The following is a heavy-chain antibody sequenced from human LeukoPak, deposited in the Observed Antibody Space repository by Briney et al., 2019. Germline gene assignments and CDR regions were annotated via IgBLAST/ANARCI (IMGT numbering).Heavy chain of an antibody. CDR1: GFIFNHHA. J-gene: IGHJ4*02. V-gene: IGHV3-33*06. Sequence: PEGSLRLSCAASGFIFNHHAMHWVRQAPGKGLQWVAVIWSDKSNRFYADSVRGRFTISRDDSRKTVYLQMERLTAEDTAIYYCAKDAQRGFDYSNSLEYWGQGALVPVAS. CDR3: AKDAQRGFDYSNSLEY. CDR2: IWSDKSNR. D-gene: IGHD4-11*01.